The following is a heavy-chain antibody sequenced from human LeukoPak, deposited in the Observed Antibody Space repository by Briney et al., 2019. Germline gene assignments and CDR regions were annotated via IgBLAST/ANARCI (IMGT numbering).Heavy chain of an antibody. CDR2: IYYSGST. J-gene: IGHJ4*02. CDR1: GGSISSSSYY. V-gene: IGHV4-39*01. CDR3: ARAAGGRADY. D-gene: IGHD3-16*01. Sequence: SETLSLTCTVSGGSISSSSYYWGWIRQPPGKGLEWIGSIYYSGSTYYNPSLKSRVTISVDTSKNQFSLKLGSVTAADTAVYYCARAAGGRADYWGQGTLVTVSS.